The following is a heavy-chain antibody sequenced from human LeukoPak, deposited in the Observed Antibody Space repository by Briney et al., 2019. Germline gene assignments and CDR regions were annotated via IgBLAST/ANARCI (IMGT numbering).Heavy chain of an antibody. CDR2: INSDGSST. CDR1: GFTFSSYW. D-gene: IGHD3-22*01. V-gene: IGHV3-74*01. CDR3: ARERQGADYYDTSEGLDV. J-gene: IGHJ6*02. Sequence: GGSLRLSCAASGFTFSSYWMNWVRQAPGKGLVWVSRINSDGSSTSYADSVKGRFTISRDNAKNTLYLRMNSLRVEDTAVYYCARERQGADYYDTSEGLDVWGQGTTVTVSS.